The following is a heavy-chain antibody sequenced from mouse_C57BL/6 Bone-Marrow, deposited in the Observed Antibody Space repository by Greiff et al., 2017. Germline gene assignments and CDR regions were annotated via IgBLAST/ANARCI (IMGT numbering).Heavy chain of an antibody. CDR3: TRRGYFDN. CDR2: INPNNGGT. J-gene: IGHJ2*01. V-gene: IGHV1-22*01. CDR1: GYTFTDYN. Sequence: VQLQQSGPELVKPGASVTMSCKASGYTFTDYNMHWVKQSHGKSLEWIGYINPNNGGTSYNQKFKGKATLTVNTSSSTSYMELRILTSEDSAVYYCTRRGYFDNWGQGTTLTVSS.